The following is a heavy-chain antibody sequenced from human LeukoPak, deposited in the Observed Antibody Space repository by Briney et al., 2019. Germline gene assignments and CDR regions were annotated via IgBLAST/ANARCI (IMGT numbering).Heavy chain of an antibody. CDR3: ARRFDS. CDR1: GFTFSTYS. V-gene: IGHV3-48*01. Sequence: GGSLRLSCAASGFTFSTYSMNWVRQAPGKGLEWVSYITGSSSTIYYADSVKGRFTISRDNAKNSLYLQMNSLRAEDTAVYYCARRFDSRGQGTLVTVSS. CDR2: ITGSSSTI. J-gene: IGHJ4*02.